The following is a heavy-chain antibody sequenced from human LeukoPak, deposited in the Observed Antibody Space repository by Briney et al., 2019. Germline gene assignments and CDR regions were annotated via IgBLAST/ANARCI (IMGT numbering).Heavy chain of an antibody. CDR1: GYTFTGYY. V-gene: IGHV1-2*02. D-gene: IGHD3-3*01. CDR2: INPNSGGT. Sequence: ASVKVSCKASGYTFTGYYMHWVRQARGQGLEWMGWINPNSGGTNYAQKFQGRVTMTRDTSISTAYMELSRLRSDDTAVYYCAADPIQQYYDFWSGLNHNWFDPWGQGTLVTVSS. J-gene: IGHJ5*02. CDR3: AADPIQQYYDFWSGLNHNWFDP.